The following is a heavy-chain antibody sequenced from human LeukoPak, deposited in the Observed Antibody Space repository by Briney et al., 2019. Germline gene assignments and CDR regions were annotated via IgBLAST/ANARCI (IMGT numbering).Heavy chain of an antibody. D-gene: IGHD4-17*01. J-gene: IGHJ4*02. CDR2: ISKDGSST. V-gene: IGHV3-74*01. CDR3: ARDGGYGDLDY. Sequence: SGRSLRLSCTASGFSFSSYWMHWVRQAPGMGLVWVSRISKDGSSTIYADSVKGRITISRDNAKNTLYLQMNSLRVEDTALYYCARDGGYGDLDYWGQGSLVTVSS. CDR1: GFSFSSYW.